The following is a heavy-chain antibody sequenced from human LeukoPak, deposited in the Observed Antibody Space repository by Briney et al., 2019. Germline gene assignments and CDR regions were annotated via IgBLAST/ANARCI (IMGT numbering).Heavy chain of an antibody. CDR3: AREIGIAVAGTIYYYYGMDV. CDR1: GYTFTSYG. V-gene: IGHV1-18*04. CDR2: ISAYNGNT. Sequence: ASVKVSCKASGYTFTSYGISWVRQAPGQGLEWMGWISAYNGNTNYAQKLQGRVTMTTDTSMSTAYMELRSLRSDDTAVYYCAREIGIAVAGTIYYYYGMDVWGKGTTVTVSS. D-gene: IGHD6-19*01. J-gene: IGHJ6*04.